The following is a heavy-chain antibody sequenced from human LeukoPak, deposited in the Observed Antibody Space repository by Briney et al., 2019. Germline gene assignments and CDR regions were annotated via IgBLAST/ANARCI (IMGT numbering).Heavy chain of an antibody. CDR3: ARGGIQVSGIDEFDY. D-gene: IGHD6-19*01. V-gene: IGHV3-13*01. J-gene: IGHJ4*02. CDR1: GFNFIDYD. CDR2: IGIRGDT. Sequence: GGSLRLSCVASGFNFIDYDMHWVRHVIGKGLEWVSAIGIRGDTHYSGSVKGRFTISRENAESSLYLQMNSLRAEDTAVYYRARGGIQVSGIDEFDYWGQGTLVTVSS.